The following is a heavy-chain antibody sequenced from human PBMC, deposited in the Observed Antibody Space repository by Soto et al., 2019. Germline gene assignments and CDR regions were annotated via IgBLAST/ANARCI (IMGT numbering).Heavy chain of an antibody. J-gene: IGHJ6*02. CDR2: IFYSGST. Sequence: QVQLQESGPGLVKPSETLSLTCTVSGDSVSSSYYYWGWIRQPPGKGLEWIGSIFYSGSTYYNPSLKSRVNISVDTSKNQFSLKRSSVTAADTAVYYCARRGSSRQIYHYGMDVWGPGTTVTVSS. V-gene: IGHV4-39*01. CDR3: ARRGSSRQIYHYGMDV. D-gene: IGHD6-13*01. CDR1: GDSVSSSYYY.